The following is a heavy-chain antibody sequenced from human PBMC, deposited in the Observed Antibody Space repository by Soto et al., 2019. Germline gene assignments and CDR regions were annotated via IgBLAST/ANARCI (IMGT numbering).Heavy chain of an antibody. D-gene: IGHD2-21*02. CDR2: IKPDGSAT. CDR1: GFTFGIYW. CDR3: ARAGYCGPGCYYYFDY. J-gene: IGHJ4*02. V-gene: IGHV3-7*01. Sequence: PGGSLRVSCAVSGFTFGIYWMNWVGLIPGKGLEWVAYIKPDGSATYYVDSVKGRFTISRDNAKNSLYLQMNSLRVEDTSVYYCARAGYCGPGCYYYFDYWGQGTLVTVSS.